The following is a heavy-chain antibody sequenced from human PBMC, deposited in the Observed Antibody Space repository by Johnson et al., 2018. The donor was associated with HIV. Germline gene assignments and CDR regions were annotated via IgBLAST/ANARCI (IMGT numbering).Heavy chain of an antibody. CDR2: IYSGGST. V-gene: IGHV3-53*01. CDR1: GFTVSSNY. D-gene: IGHD3-16*01. J-gene: IGHJ3*02. CDR3: AKTGGGAALDS. Sequence: MQLVESGGGLIQPGGSLRLSCAASGFTVSSNYMSWVRQAPGKGLEWVSVIYSGGSTYYTVSVKGRFTISRDNAKNSLYLQMNSLRVDDTAVYYCAKTGGGAALDSWGQGTMVTVSS.